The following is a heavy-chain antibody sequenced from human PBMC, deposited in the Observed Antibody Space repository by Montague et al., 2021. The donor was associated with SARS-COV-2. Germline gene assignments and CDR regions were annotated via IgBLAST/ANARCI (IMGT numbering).Heavy chain of an antibody. J-gene: IGHJ1*01. CDR2: ISSSSSYI. CDR3: ARRRSFDYGDYGDAEYFQH. Sequence: SLRLSCAASGFTFSSYSMNWVRQAPGKGLEWVSSISSSSSYIYYADSVKGRFTISRDNAKNSLYLQMNSPRAEDTAVYYCARRRSFDYGDYGDAEYFQHWGQGTLVTVSS. V-gene: IGHV3-21*01. CDR1: GFTFSSYS. D-gene: IGHD4-17*01.